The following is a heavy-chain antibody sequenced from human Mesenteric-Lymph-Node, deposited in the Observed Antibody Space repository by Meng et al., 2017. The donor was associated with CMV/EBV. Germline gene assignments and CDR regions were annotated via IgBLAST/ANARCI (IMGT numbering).Heavy chain of an antibody. CDR3: ARSDCSSTSCYVDY. D-gene: IGHD2-2*01. V-gene: IGHV4-31*03. CDR2: IYYSGST. J-gene: IGHJ4*02. Sequence: SETLSLTCTVSGGSISSGGHYWSWIRQHPGKGLEWIGNIYYSGSTYYNPSLKSRVTMSVDTSKNQFSLKLSSVTAADTAVYYCARSDCSSTSCYVDYWGQGTLVTVSS. CDR1: GGSISSGGHY.